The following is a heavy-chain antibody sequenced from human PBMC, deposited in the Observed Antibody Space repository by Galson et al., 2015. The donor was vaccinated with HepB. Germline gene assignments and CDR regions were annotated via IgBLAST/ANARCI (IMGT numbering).Heavy chain of an antibody. V-gene: IGHV3-23*01. J-gene: IGHJ6*02. D-gene: IGHD3-22*01. Sequence: LRLSCAAPGFTFSSYPMSWVRQAPGKGLEWVSAIRGSGGSTYYADSVKGRLTISRDNSKNTLYLQMNSLRAEDTAVYYCAKGGYYDSSGYYSRDDYYGMDVWGQGTTVTVSS. CDR3: AKGGYYDSSGYYSRDDYYGMDV. CDR1: GFTFSSYP. CDR2: IRGSGGST.